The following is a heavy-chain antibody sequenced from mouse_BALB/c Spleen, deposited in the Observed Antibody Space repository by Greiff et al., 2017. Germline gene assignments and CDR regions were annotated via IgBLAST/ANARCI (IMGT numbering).Heavy chain of an antibody. J-gene: IGHJ4*01. CDR1: GYSFTGYY. V-gene: IGHV1S34*01. CDR2: ISCYNGAT. CDR3: ARSSGGYDGYYAMDY. D-gene: IGHD2-2*01. Sequence: LVKTGATVKISCKASGYSFTGYYMHWVKQSHGKSLEWIGYISCYNGATSYNQKFKGKATFTVDTSSSTAYMQFNSLTSEDSAVYYCARSSGGYDGYYAMDYWGQGTSVTVSS.